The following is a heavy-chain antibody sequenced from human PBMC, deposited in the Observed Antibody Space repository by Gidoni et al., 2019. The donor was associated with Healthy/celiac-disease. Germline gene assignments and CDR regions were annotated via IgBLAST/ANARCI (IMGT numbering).Heavy chain of an antibody. Sequence: EVQLVESGGGLVQPGGSLKLSCAASGFTFSGSAMHWVRQASGKGLDWVGRIRSKANSYATAYAASVKGRFTISRDDSKNTAYLQMNSLKTEDTAVYYCTRRAVTGNWGQGTLVTVSS. CDR2: IRSKANSYAT. CDR3: TRRAVTGN. D-gene: IGHD4-17*01. J-gene: IGHJ4*02. V-gene: IGHV3-73*02. CDR1: GFTFSGSA.